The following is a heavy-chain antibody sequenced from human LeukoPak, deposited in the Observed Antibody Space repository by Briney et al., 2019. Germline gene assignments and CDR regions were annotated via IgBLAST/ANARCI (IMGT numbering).Heavy chain of an antibody. CDR1: GGSINSYY. CDR3: ARSWGFYGDFHFDQ. V-gene: IGHV4-59*01. Sequence: PSETLSLTCTVSGGSINSYYWSWTRQPPGKGLEWIAYIYSTGGTNYNPSLKSRVTMSVDTSQNQFSLKVNSVTAADTAVYYCARSWGFYGDFHFDQWGQGSLVTVSS. D-gene: IGHD4-17*01. J-gene: IGHJ4*02. CDR2: IYSTGGT.